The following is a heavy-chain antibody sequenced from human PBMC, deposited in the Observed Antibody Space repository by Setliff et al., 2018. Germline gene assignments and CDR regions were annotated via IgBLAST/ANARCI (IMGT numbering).Heavy chain of an antibody. CDR2: IYYSGNT. CDR3: ARVPRFTDTRNAFDI. V-gene: IGHV4-31*03. CDR1: GGSISSGGYY. D-gene: IGHD5-18*01. J-gene: IGHJ3*02. Sequence: SETLSLTCSVSGGSISSGGYYWSWIRQHPGKGLEWIGYIYYSGNTYYNPSLKSRVTISVDTSKNQFSLKLSSVTAADTAVYYCARVPRFTDTRNAFDIWSQGTMVTVSS.